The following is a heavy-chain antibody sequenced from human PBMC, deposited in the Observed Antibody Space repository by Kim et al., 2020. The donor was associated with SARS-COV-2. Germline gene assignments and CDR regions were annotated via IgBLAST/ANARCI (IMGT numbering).Heavy chain of an antibody. CDR2: IYYSVST. CDR3: ARSSPGLFVRQLVPYYFDY. V-gene: IGHV4-31*03. Sequence: SETLSLTCTVSGGSISSGGYYWSWIRQHPGKGLEWIGYIYYSVSTYYNPSLKSRVTISVDTSKNQFSLKLSSVTAADTAVYYCARSSPGLFVRQLVPYYFDYWGQGTLVTVSS. CDR1: GGSISSGGYY. J-gene: IGHJ4*02. D-gene: IGHD6-13*01.